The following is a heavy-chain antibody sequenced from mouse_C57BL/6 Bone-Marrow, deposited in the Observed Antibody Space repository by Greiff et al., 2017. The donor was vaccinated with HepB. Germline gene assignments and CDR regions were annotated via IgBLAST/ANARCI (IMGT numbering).Heavy chain of an antibody. D-gene: IGHD1-1*01. Sequence: DVKLVESGGGLVKPGGSLSLTCAASGFTFSDYGMHWVRQAPEKGLVWVAYISSGSSTIYYADTVKGRFTISRDNAKNTLFLQMTSLRSEDTAMYYCAKLRYYYAMDYWGQGTSVTVSS. V-gene: IGHV5-17*01. CDR1: GFTFSDYG. CDR3: AKLRYYYAMDY. CDR2: ISSGSSTI. J-gene: IGHJ4*01.